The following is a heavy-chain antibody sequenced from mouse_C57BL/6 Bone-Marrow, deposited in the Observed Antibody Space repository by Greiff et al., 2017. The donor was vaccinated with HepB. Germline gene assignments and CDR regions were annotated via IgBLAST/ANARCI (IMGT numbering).Heavy chain of an antibody. V-gene: IGHV1-81*01. CDR1: GYTFTSYG. CDR2: IYPRSGNT. J-gene: IGHJ4*01. Sequence: VMLVESGAELARPGASVKLSCKASGYTFTSYGISWVKQRTGQGLEWIGEIYPRSGNTYYNEKFKGKATLTADKSSSTAYMELRSLTSEDSAVYFCARGDYDLYYAMDYWGQGTSVTVSS. D-gene: IGHD2-4*01. CDR3: ARGDYDLYYAMDY.